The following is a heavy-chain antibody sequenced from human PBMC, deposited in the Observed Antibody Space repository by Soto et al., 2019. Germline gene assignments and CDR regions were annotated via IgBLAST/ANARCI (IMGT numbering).Heavy chain of an antibody. J-gene: IGHJ4*02. CDR3: AKALREYSYEIGDS. Sequence: TGGSLRLSCAASGFTFSSYAMLWVRQAPGKGLEWVSGISGKSDRTYYGDSVKGRFTISRDNSKSTLSLQMNSLRAEDTAVYYCAKALREYSYEIGDSWGQGTLVTVSS. CDR1: GFTFSSYA. CDR2: ISGKSDRT. D-gene: IGHD5-18*01. V-gene: IGHV3-23*01.